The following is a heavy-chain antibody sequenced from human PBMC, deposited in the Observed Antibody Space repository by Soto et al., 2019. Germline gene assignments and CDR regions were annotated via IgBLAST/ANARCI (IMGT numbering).Heavy chain of an antibody. V-gene: IGHV4-61*01. CDR2: VYYTGRT. CDR1: GGSFKSGSYY. J-gene: IGHJ4*02. Sequence: PSETLSLTCTVSGGSFKSGSYYWGWVRQPPGKGLEWIGYVYYTGRTSYSPSLKSRVTISADTSKNQFSLILTSVTTADTAVYYCGRDYDYFDHWGQGSLVTVSS. CDR3: GRDYDYFDH. D-gene: IGHD3-16*01.